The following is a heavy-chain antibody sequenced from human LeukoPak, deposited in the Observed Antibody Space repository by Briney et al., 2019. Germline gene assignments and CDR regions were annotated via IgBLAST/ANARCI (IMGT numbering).Heavy chain of an antibody. D-gene: IGHD2-15*01. CDR1: GGTFSSYA. J-gene: IGHJ6*04. CDR2: IIPIFGTA. V-gene: IGHV1-69*01. CDR3: ARSIVVVVAAGVYYYYGMDV. Sequence: SVKVSCKASGGTFSSYAISWVRQAPGQGLEWMGGIIPIFGTANYAQKFQGRVTITADESTSTAYMELSSLRSEDTAVYYCARSIVVVVAAGVYYYYGMDVWGKGTTVTVSS.